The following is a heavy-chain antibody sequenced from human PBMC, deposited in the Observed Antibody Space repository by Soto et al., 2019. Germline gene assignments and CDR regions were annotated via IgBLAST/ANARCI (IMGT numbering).Heavy chain of an antibody. CDR1: GGSFSGYY. CDR3: ARGWWWGNYMDV. Sequence: SETLSLTCAVYGGSFSGYYWSWIRQPPGKGLEWIGEINHSGSTNYNPSLKSRVTISVDTSKNQFSLKLSSVTAADTAVYYCARGWWWGNYMDVWGKGTTVTVSS. CDR2: INHSGST. J-gene: IGHJ6*03. V-gene: IGHV4-34*01. D-gene: IGHD2-21*01.